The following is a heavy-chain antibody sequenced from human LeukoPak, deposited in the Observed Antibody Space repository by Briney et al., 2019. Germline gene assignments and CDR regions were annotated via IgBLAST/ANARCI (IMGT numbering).Heavy chain of an antibody. V-gene: IGHV1-2*02. D-gene: IGHD1-14*01. CDR3: ARAKPGSLDY. CDR2: INPNSGGT. Sequence: ASVKVSCKASGGTFSSYEISWVRQAPGQGLEWMGWINPNSGGTNYAQKFQGRVTMTRDTSISTAYMELSRLRSDDTAVYYCARAKPGSLDYWGQGTLVTVSS. CDR1: GGTFSSYE. J-gene: IGHJ4*02.